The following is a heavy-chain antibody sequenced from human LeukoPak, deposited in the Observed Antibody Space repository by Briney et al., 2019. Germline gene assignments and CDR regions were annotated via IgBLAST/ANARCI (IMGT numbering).Heavy chain of an antibody. CDR2: IYYSGST. CDR1: GGSISSYY. D-gene: IGHD6-19*01. CDR3: ARENSSGWSMGTIDY. V-gene: IGHV4-59*01. Sequence: SETLSLTCTVSGGSISSYYWSWIRQPPGKGLEWIGYIYYSGSTNYNPSLKSRVTISVDTSKNQFSLKLSSVTAADTAVYYCARENSSGWSMGTIDYWGQGTLVTVSS. J-gene: IGHJ4*02.